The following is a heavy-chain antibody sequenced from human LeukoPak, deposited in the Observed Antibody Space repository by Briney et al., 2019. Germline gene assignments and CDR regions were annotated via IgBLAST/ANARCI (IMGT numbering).Heavy chain of an antibody. J-gene: IGHJ4*02. CDR3: ARPPALRSPPSAYDICGYYVFDY. D-gene: IGHD3-22*01. CDR1: GDSIISNTYA. CDR2: MYSSGST. V-gene: IGHV4-39*02. Sequence: SETLSLTCSVSGDSIISNTYAWGWVRQPPGKGLEWIATMYSSGSTYYEPSLGRRVAISIDTSTSHLSLRLTSVTAADTAVYYRARPPALRSPPSAYDICGYYVFDYWGQGSLVTVSS.